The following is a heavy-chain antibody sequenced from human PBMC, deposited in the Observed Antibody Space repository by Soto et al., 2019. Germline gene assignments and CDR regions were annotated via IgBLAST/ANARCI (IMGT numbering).Heavy chain of an antibody. V-gene: IGHV3-21*04. CDR3: AKDPNGDYVGPFDY. Sequence: GGSLRLSCAASGFTFSSYLMNWVRQAPGKGLEWVSSIKSDSSSLYYADSVKGRFTISRDNSGNTLFLHMNSLRADDTAVYYFAKDPNGDYVGPFDYWAKGTSVPVSS. J-gene: IGHJ4*02. D-gene: IGHD4-17*01. CDR1: GFTFSSYL. CDR2: IKSDSSSL.